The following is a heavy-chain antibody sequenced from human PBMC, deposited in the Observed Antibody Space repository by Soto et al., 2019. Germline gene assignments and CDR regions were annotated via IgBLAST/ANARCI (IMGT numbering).Heavy chain of an antibody. CDR2: IMPVFHTT. J-gene: IGHJ6*02. D-gene: IGHD6-25*01. V-gene: IGHV1-69*01. CDR3: ATATISPVSATLFHYGMDV. CDR1: GGTFNNFA. Sequence: QVQLVQSGAEVKKPGSSVKVSCQASGGTFNNFAFTWVRQAPGQGLEWLGGIMPVFHTTNIAQTFQDRITVTADDFTTTVYMEMPSLRYDDTAAYYCATATISPVSATLFHYGMDVWGQGTTVTVSS.